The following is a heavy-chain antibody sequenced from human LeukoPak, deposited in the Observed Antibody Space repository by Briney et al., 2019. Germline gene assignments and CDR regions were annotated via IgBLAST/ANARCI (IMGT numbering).Heavy chain of an antibody. V-gene: IGHV3-21*01. Sequence: GGSLRLSCATSGFTFSDYSMTWVRQAPGKGLEWVSSITSTSSHINYADSVRGRFTISRDNAKNALFLRMTSPTDEDTALYYCARARLGYYDEYFDPWGQGTQVTVSS. CDR1: GFTFSDYS. CDR2: ITSTSSHI. J-gene: IGHJ5*02. D-gene: IGHD3-16*01. CDR3: ARARLGYYDEYFDP.